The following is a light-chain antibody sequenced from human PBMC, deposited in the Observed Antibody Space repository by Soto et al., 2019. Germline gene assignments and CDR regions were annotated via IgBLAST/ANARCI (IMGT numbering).Light chain of an antibody. V-gene: IGKV1-39*01. CDR3: QRSYRSIS. CDR1: QSISAY. Sequence: DIQMTQSPSSLFASVGDRVTITCRASQSISAYLNWYQQRPGKAPSLLIYAATRLHSGVPSRFSSSGSETDFTLTISSLQPEDFATYYCQRSYRSISFGQGTRLEMK. J-gene: IGKJ5*01. CDR2: AAT.